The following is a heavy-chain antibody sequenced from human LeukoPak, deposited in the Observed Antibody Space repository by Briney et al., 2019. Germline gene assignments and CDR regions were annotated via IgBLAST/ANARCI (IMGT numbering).Heavy chain of an antibody. D-gene: IGHD3-22*01. V-gene: IGHV1-8*01. CDR3: ARAPVVGSGYYYDY. J-gene: IGHJ4*02. CDR1: GYTFTSYD. Sequence: ASVKVSCKASGYTFTSYDINWVRQATGQGLEWMGRMNPNSGNTGYAQKFQGRVTMTRNTSISTAYMELSSLRSEDTAVYYCARAPVVGSGYYYDYWGQGTLVTVSS. CDR2: MNPNSGNT.